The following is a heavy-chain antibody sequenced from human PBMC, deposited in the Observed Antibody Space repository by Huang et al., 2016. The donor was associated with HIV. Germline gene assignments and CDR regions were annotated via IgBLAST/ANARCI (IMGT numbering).Heavy chain of an antibody. J-gene: IGHJ4*02. CDR2: ISYDDKPK. CDR3: AKGGSAAAVLDF. D-gene: IGHD6-13*01. CDR1: GFTFSSYG. V-gene: IGHV3-30*18. Sequence: QVQLVESGGGVVQPGRYLSISCAASGFTFSSYGMHWVRQAPGKGLEWVAVISYDDKPKYYADSVKGRFSISRDNSKTTVYLQLNSLRLEDTAVYYCAKGGSAAAVLDFWGQGTLVTVSS.